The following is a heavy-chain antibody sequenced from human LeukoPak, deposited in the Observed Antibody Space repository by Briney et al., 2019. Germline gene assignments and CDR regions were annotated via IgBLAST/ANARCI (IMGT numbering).Heavy chain of an antibody. V-gene: IGHV1-3*01. CDR2: INAGNGNT. Sequence: ASVKVSCKASGYTFTSYGISWVRQAPGQRLEWMGWINAGNGNTKYSQKFQGRVTITRDTSASTAYMELSSLRSVDTAVYYCARTHYSSSWYNYWGQGTLVTVSS. CDR1: GYTFTSYG. CDR3: ARTHYSSSWYNY. J-gene: IGHJ4*02. D-gene: IGHD6-13*01.